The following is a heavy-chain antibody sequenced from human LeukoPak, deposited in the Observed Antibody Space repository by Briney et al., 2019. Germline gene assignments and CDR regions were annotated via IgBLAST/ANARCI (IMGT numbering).Heavy chain of an antibody. D-gene: IGHD3-10*02. J-gene: IGHJ6*04. CDR1: GFIFSSNA. Sequence: PGGSLRLSCAASGFIFSSNAMHWVRQAPGKGLEWVAVISYDGSNKDYADSVKGRFTISRDNTKNTLFLQMNSLRAEDTAVYYCAELGITMIGGVWGKGTTVTISS. CDR3: AELGITMIGGV. CDR2: ISYDGSNK. V-gene: IGHV3-30*18.